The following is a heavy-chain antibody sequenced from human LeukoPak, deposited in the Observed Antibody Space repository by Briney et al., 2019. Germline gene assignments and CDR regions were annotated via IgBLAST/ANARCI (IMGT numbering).Heavy chain of an antibody. CDR2: INHSGGT. Sequence: TPSETLSLTCTVSGGSISSSSYYWSWIRQPPGKGLEWIGDINHSGGTNYNPSLKSRVTISVDTSKKQFSLRLTSVTAADTAVYYCARGGTDGVSYNYAMDVWGQGTTVTVSS. D-gene: IGHD3/OR15-3a*01. V-gene: IGHV4-39*07. CDR3: ARGGTDGVSYNYAMDV. J-gene: IGHJ6*02. CDR1: GGSISSSSYY.